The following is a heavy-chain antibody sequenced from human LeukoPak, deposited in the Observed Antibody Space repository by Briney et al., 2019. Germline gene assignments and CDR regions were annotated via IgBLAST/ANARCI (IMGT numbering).Heavy chain of an antibody. CDR2: IYTSGST. CDR3: ARMAVPAAMLDY. CDR1: GGSISSYY. V-gene: IGHV4-4*07. J-gene: IGHJ4*02. Sequence: SETLSLTCTVSGGSISSYYWSWIRQPAGKGLEWIGRIYTSGSTNYNPSLKSRVTISVDTSKNQFSLKLSSVTAADTAVYYCARMAVPAAMLDYWGQGTLVTVSS. D-gene: IGHD2-2*01.